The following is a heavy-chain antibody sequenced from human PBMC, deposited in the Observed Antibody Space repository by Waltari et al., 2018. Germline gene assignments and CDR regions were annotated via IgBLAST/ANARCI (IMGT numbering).Heavy chain of an antibody. CDR3: ATTIISPGAFDV. V-gene: IGHV3-30*03. J-gene: IGHJ3*01. Sequence: QVQLVESGGGVVQSGGSLRLSCAASGFTFSDRGMHWVRQAPGRGCGWVAVISYEVSDKVFGGSVKGRFTISRDNAKNTVSLLMNSLKSEDTAVYYCATTIISPGAFDVWGQGTMVSVSS. CDR2: ISYEVSDK. CDR1: GFTFSDRG. D-gene: IGHD1-1*01.